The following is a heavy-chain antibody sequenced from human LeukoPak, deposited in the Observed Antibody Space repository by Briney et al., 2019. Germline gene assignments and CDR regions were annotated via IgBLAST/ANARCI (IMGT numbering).Heavy chain of an antibody. CDR2: IRSKAYGGTT. J-gene: IGHJ4*02. Sequence: KSGGSLRLSCTASGFTFGDYAMSWFRQAPGKGLEWVGFIRSKAYGGTTEYAASVKGRFTISRDDSKSIAYLQMNSLKTEDTAVYYCTRERNIVVEPVAILFDYWGQGTLVTVSS. CDR3: TRERNIVVEPVAILFDY. CDR1: GFTFGDYA. V-gene: IGHV3-49*05. D-gene: IGHD2-15*01.